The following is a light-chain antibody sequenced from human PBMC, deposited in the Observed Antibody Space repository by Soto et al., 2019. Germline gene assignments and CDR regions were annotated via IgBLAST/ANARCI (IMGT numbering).Light chain of an antibody. CDR1: QGISNA. CDR3: QKYESVPR. J-gene: IGKJ1*01. Sequence: TQCRSSLSATVGDRVTITCRASQGISNALAWYQQRPGKVPKLLMSAASTLQSGVPSRFSGSGSGTDFTLTISSLQPEDVAIYYCQKYESVPRFGQGTKVDLK. CDR2: AAS. V-gene: IGKV1-27*01.